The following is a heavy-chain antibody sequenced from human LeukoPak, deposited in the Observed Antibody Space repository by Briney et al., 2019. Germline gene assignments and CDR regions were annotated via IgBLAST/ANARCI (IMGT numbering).Heavy chain of an antibody. D-gene: IGHD2-15*01. CDR2: INSDESST. Sequence: GGSLRLSCAASGFTFSSYSMNWVRQAPGKGLEWVSRINSDESSTTYADSVKGRFTISRDNAKNTLYLQMNSLRAEDTAVYYCAKSRRAYCSGGSCFGLWDYWGQGTLVTVSS. CDR3: AKSRRAYCSGGSCFGLWDY. J-gene: IGHJ4*02. CDR1: GFTFSSYS. V-gene: IGHV3-74*01.